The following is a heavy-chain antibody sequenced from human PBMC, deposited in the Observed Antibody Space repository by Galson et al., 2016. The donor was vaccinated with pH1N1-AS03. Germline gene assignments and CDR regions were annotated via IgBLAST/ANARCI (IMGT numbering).Heavy chain of an antibody. CDR2: INPNNGVT. CDR3: ARDPRGPCSSATCATTYYFGMDV. CDR1: GYTFTDFS. V-gene: IGHV1-2*04. J-gene: IGHJ6*02. D-gene: IGHD1-26*01. Sequence: SVKVSCKASGYTFTDFSINWVRQASGQGLEWMGWINPNNGVTNYAQKFQAWVTMTGDTSISTAYMELYGLKSDDTAVYYCARDPRGPCSSATCATTYYFGMDVWGQGTTVIVSS.